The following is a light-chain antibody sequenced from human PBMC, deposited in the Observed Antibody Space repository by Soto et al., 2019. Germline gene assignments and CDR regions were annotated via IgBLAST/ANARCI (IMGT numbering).Light chain of an antibody. CDR3: QQSYSTPLT. Sequence: DIHLTQSPSSLSASVGDRVSITCRASQSISSYLNWYQQKPGKAPKLLIYAASSLQSGVPSRFSGSGSGTDFTLTISSLQPEDFATYYCQQSYSTPLTLGGGTKVDIK. V-gene: IGKV1-39*01. CDR1: QSISSY. CDR2: AAS. J-gene: IGKJ4*01.